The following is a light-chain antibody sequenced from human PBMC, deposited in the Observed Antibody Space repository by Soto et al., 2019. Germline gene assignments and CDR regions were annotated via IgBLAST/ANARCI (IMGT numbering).Light chain of an antibody. J-gene: IGKJ2*01. CDR2: KVS. V-gene: IGKV2-30*02. Sequence: DVVMTQSPLSLPVTLGQPASISCRSSQSLVHSDGNTYVNWFHQRPGQSPRRLIYKVSNRDSGVPDRFGGSGSDTDFTLKISVVEAENVGVYYCMQGTHWPPHTFGQGTKLEIK. CDR3: MQGTHWPPHT. CDR1: QSLVHSDGNTY.